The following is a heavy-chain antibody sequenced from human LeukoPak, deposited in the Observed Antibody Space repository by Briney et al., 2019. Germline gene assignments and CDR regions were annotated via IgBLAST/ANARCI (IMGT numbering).Heavy chain of an antibody. J-gene: IGHJ4*02. D-gene: IGHD6-19*01. Sequence: GGSLRPSCAASGFTFSSYAMSWVRQAPGKGLEWVSAISGSGGSTYYADSVKGRFTISRDNSKNTLYLQMNSLRAEDTAVYYCAKDRLSSGWFKGLVDYWGQGTLVTVSS. V-gene: IGHV3-23*01. CDR2: ISGSGGST. CDR1: GFTFSSYA. CDR3: AKDRLSSGWFKGLVDY.